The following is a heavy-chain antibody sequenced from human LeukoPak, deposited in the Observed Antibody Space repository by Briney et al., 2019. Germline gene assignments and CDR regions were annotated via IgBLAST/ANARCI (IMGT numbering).Heavy chain of an antibody. D-gene: IGHD2-15*01. Sequence: KTSETLSLTCAVYGGSFSGYYWSWIRQHPGKGLEWIGYIYYSGSTYYNPSLKSRVTISVDTSKNQFSLKLSSVTAADTAVYYCARVLKDWYFDYWGQGTLVTVSS. CDR1: GGSFSGYY. CDR3: ARVLKDWYFDY. V-gene: IGHV4-31*11. J-gene: IGHJ4*02. CDR2: IYYSGST.